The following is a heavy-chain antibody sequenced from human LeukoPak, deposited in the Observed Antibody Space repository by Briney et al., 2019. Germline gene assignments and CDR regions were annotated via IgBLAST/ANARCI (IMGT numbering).Heavy chain of an antibody. J-gene: IGHJ4*02. CDR1: GGTFSSYA. Sequence: SVKVSCKASGGTFSSYAISWVRQAPGQGFEWMGGIIPIFGTANYAQKFQGRVTITTDESTSTAYMELSSLRSEDTAVYYCASRRDSSSPHYFDYWGQGTLVTVSS. D-gene: IGHD6-6*01. CDR2: IIPIFGTA. V-gene: IGHV1-69*05. CDR3: ASRRDSSSPHYFDY.